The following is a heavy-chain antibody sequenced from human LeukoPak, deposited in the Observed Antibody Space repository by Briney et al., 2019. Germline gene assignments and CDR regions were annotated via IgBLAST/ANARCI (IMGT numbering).Heavy chain of an antibody. CDR2: INPNSGGT. Sequence: GASVKVSCKASGYTFTNYYMHWVRQAPGQGLEWMGWINPNSGGTNYAQKFQGRVTMTRDTSISTAYMELSRLRSDDTAVYYCARDLVLAVAGKGNWFDPWGQGTLVTVSS. J-gene: IGHJ5*02. D-gene: IGHD6-19*01. CDR3: ARDLVLAVAGKGNWFDP. V-gene: IGHV1-2*02. CDR1: GYTFTNYY.